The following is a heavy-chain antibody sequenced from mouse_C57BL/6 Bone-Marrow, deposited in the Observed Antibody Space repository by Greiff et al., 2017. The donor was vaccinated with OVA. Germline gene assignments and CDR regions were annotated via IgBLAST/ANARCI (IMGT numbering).Heavy chain of an antibody. CDR3: ARTGTPHFDY. Sequence: AAAGFTFTDYYMSWVRQPPGKALEWLGFIRNKANGYTTEYSASVKGRFTISRDNSQSILYLQMNALRAEDSATYYCARTGTPHFDYWGQGTTLTVSS. CDR2: IRNKANGYTT. J-gene: IGHJ2*01. V-gene: IGHV7-3*01. CDR1: GFTFTDYY. D-gene: IGHD4-1*01.